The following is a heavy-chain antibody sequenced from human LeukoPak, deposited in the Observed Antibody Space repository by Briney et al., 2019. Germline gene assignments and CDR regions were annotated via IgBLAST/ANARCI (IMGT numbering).Heavy chain of an antibody. CDR2: ISYSGTT. J-gene: IGHJ4*02. CDR1: GGSFSNHY. V-gene: IGHV4-59*11. Sequence: PSETLSLTCTVSGGSFSNHYWGWIRQPPGTALEWIGSISYSGTTSYSPPLKSRVTISVDTSKNQFSLKLSSVTAADTAIYYCARYGFYCIDYWGQGTLVTVSS. D-gene: IGHD1-14*01. CDR3: ARYGFYCIDY.